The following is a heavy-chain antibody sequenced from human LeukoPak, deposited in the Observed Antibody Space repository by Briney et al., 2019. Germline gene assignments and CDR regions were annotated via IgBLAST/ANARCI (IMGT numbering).Heavy chain of an antibody. CDR2: ISGSSTYI. V-gene: IGHV3-21*01. CDR3: ARAHYYDSSGPAY. J-gene: IGHJ4*02. CDR1: GFTFSNFR. D-gene: IGHD3-22*01. Sequence: GSLSLSCAASGFTFSNFRMMWVRQPPGKGLEWVSSISGSSTYIYYADSVKGRFTISRDNAKNSLSLQMNNLRAEDTAVYYCARAHYYDSSGPAYWGQGTLVTVSS.